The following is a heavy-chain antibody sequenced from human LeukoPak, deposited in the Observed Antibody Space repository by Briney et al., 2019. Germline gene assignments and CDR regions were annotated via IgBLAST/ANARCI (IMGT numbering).Heavy chain of an antibody. V-gene: IGHV3-53*01. CDR2: IYSGGST. CDR1: GFTVSSNY. D-gene: IGHD2-2*01. CDR3: ASTHLGYCSSASCQNDY. Sequence: GGSLRLSCAASGFTVSSNYMSWVRQAPGKGLEWVSVIYSGGSTYYADSVKGRFTISRDNSKNTLYLQMNSLRAEDTAVYYCASTHLGYCSSASCQNDYWGQGTLVTVSS. J-gene: IGHJ4*02.